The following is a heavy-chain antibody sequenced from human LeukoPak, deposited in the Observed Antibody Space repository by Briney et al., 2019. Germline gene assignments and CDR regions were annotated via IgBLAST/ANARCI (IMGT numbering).Heavy chain of an antibody. V-gene: IGHV1-69*04. J-gene: IGHJ4*02. CDR1: GGTFSSYA. CDR2: IIPILGIA. D-gene: IGHD1-26*01. Sequence: ASVKVSCKASGGTFSSYAISWVRQAPGQGLEWMGRIIPILGIANYAQKFQGRVTITADKSTSTAYMELSSLRSKDTAVYYCASYGVGLGGSYPAPLGYWGQGTLVTVSS. CDR3: ASYGVGLGGSYPAPLGY.